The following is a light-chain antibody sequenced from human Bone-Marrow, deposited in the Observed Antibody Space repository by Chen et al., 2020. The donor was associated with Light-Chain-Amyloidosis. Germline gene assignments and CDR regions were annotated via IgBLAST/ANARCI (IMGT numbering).Light chain of an antibody. CDR3: QVWDRSSDRPV. CDR2: DDS. V-gene: IGLV3-21*02. Sequence: VLTQPSSLSVAPGQTDSFACGGNNIGSTSVHWYQQTPGQSPLLVVYDDSDRPSGIPERLSGSNSGNTATLTISRVEAGDESDYYCQVWDRSSDRPVFGGGTKLTVL. CDR1: NIGSTS. J-gene: IGLJ3*02.